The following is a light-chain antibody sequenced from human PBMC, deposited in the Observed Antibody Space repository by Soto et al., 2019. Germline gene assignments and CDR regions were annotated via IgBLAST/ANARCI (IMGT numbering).Light chain of an antibody. CDR1: QSVSSSL. CDR2: GAS. Sequence: EIVLTQSPGTLSLSPGERATLSCRASQSVSSSLLAWYQQKPGQAPRLLIYGASSRATGIPDTFSGSGSGTDFTLTISRLEPENFAVYYCQQYGSSPITFGQGTRLEIK. V-gene: IGKV3-20*01. J-gene: IGKJ5*01. CDR3: QQYGSSPIT.